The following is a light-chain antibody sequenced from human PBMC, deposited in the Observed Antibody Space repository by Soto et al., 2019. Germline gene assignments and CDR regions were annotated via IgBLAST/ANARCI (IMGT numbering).Light chain of an antibody. CDR2: AAS. CDR1: QGIRND. Sequence: IQMTQSPSSISVSVVAIVKMTRRASQGIRNDLDWFQQKPGKAPKLLIYAASNLQSGVPARFSGSGSGTDFTLTISSLQPEDFATYYCLKKYFYPFTFGTG. V-gene: IGKV1-6*01. CDR3: LKKYFYPFT. J-gene: IGKJ3*01.